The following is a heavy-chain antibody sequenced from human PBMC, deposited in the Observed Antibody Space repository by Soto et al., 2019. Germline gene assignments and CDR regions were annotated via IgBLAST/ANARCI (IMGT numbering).Heavy chain of an antibody. CDR3: AKDFWDSGSSDATIEDYYFDY. CDR2: ISGSGGST. J-gene: IGHJ4*02. V-gene: IGHV3-23*01. D-gene: IGHD1-26*01. CDR1: GFTFSSYA. Sequence: GGSLRLSCAASGFTFSSYAMSWVRQAPGKGLEWVSAISGSGGSTYYADSVKGRFTISRDNSKNTLYLQMNSLRAEDTAVYYCAKDFWDSGSSDATIEDYYFDYWGQGTLVTVSS.